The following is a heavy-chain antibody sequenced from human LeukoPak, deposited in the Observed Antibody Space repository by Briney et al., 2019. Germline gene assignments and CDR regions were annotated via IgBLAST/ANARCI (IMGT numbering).Heavy chain of an antibody. D-gene: IGHD2-2*01. CDR3: AKDLGSTSCKGVAY. J-gene: IGHJ4*02. V-gene: IGHV3-53*05. CDR1: GFTVSSNY. Sequence: QPGGSLRLSCAASGFTVSSNYMSWVRQAPGKGLEWVSVIYSGGSTYYADSVKGRFTISRDNSKNTLYLQMNSLRPDDTAVYYCAKDLGSTSCKGVAYWGQGTLVTVSS. CDR2: IYSGGST.